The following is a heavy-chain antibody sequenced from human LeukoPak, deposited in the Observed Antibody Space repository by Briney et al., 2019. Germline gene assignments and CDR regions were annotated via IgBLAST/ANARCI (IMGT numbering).Heavy chain of an antibody. V-gene: IGHV3-43*01. D-gene: IGHD3-3*01. J-gene: IGHJ4*02. Sequence: GGSLRLSCAASGFTFDDYTMHWVRQGPGKGLEWVSLISWDGRSTYYADSVKGRFTISRDNAKNSLYLQMNSLRAEDTAVYYCARLTWSTTDYWGQGTLVTVSS. CDR3: ARLTWSTTDY. CDR1: GFTFDDYT. CDR2: ISWDGRST.